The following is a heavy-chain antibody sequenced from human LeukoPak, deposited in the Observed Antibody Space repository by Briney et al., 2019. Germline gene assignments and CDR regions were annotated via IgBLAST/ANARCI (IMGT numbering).Heavy chain of an antibody. D-gene: IGHD6-13*01. Sequence: GGSLRLSCAASGFIFSAYGVHWVRQAPGKGLEWVAVIWYDGSSKDYADSVKGRFTLSRDNSKNTLYLQMNSLTVEDTAVYYCARSQSSSLIDYWGQGTLVTVSS. CDR3: ARSQSSSLIDY. J-gene: IGHJ4*02. CDR2: IWYDGSSK. V-gene: IGHV3-33*01. CDR1: GFIFSAYG.